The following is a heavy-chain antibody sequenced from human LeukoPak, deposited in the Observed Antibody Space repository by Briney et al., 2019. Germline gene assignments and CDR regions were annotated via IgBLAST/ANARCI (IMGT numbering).Heavy chain of an antibody. D-gene: IGHD3-10*01. V-gene: IGHV5-51*04. CDR3: SSSRLTMGREADAFDI. CDR2: IYPGDSDT. CDR1: VYSFTSYW. Sequence: GESLKSSAKCFVYSFTSYWIGWVRQMPGKGLAWMGIIYPGDSDTRYSPSFQGLATLSADTPISTAYLQWSSLKASGAAMYLCSSSRLTMGREADAFDIWGQGTLVTVSS. J-gene: IGHJ3*02.